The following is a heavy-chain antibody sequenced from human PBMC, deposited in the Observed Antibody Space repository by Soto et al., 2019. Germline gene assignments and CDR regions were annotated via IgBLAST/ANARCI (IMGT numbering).Heavy chain of an antibody. J-gene: IGHJ5*02. CDR2: IYPGDSDT. CDR3: ARGGLGYCSSTSCPGVWFDP. D-gene: IGHD2-2*01. V-gene: IGHV5-51*01. CDR1: GYSFTSYW. Sequence: GESLKISCKGSGYSFTSYWIGWVRQMPGKGLEWMGIIYPGDSDTRYSPSFQGQVTISADKSISTAYLQWSSLKASDTAMYYCARGGLGYCSSTSCPGVWFDPWGQGTLVTVSS.